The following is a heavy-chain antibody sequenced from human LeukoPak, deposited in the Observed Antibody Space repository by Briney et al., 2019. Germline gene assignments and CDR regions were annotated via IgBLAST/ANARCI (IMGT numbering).Heavy chain of an antibody. CDR2: ISSSSNYI. J-gene: IGHJ3*02. CDR1: RFIFSSYS. CDR3: AREGSDILTGYPYGFDI. V-gene: IGHV3-21*01. Sequence: PGGSLRLSCAASRFIFSSYSMNWVRQAPGKGLEWVSSISSSSNYIYYADSVKGRFTISRDNAKNSLYLQMNSLRAEDTAVYYCAREGSDILTGYPYGFDIWGQGTMVTVSP. D-gene: IGHD3-9*01.